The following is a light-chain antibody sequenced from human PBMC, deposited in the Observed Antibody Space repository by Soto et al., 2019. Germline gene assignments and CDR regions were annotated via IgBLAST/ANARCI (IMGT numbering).Light chain of an antibody. V-gene: IGKV2-28*01. Sequence: DIVMTQSPLSLPVTPGEPASISCRSSQSLLHSNGYNYLDWYLQKPGQSPQVLIYLGSNRASGVPDRFSSSGSGTYFPLKSSRVEAEDVVEYYCMQPLQTPWTFGQGTKVEIK. J-gene: IGKJ1*01. CDR3: MQPLQTPWT. CDR1: QSLLHSNGYNY. CDR2: LGS.